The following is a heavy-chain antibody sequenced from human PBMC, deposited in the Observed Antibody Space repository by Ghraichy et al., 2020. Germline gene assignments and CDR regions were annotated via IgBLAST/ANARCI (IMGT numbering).Heavy chain of an antibody. D-gene: IGHD5-24*01. J-gene: IGHJ3*02. CDR1: GGSFSGYY. CDR2: INHSGST. CDR3: ARGLWNWVRERIRAHAFDI. Sequence: SETLSLTCAVYGGSFSGYYWSWIRQPPGKGLEWIGEINHSGSTNYNPSLKSRVTISVDTSKNQFSLKLSSVTAADTAVYYCARGLWNWVRERIRAHAFDIWGQGTMVTVSS. V-gene: IGHV4-34*01.